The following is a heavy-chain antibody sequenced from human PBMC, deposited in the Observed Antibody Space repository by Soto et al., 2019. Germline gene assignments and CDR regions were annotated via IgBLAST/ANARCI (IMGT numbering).Heavy chain of an antibody. V-gene: IGHV3-23*01. D-gene: IGHD3-22*01. CDR1: GFTFSSYA. CDR2: ISGSGGST. J-gene: IGHJ4*02. Sequence: EVRLLESGGGLVQPGGSLRLSCAASGFTFSSYAMSWVRQAPGKGLEWVSAISGSGGSTYYADSVKGRFTISRDNSKNTLYLQMNSLRAEDTAVYYCAKADYDSSGYYYGFDYWGQGTLVTVSS. CDR3: AKADYDSSGYYYGFDY.